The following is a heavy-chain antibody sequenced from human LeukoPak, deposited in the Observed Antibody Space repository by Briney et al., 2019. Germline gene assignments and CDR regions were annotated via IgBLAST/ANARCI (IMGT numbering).Heavy chain of an antibody. CDR2: INPKSGGT. V-gene: IGHV1-2*02. CDR1: GYTFIAYY. D-gene: IGHD3-10*01. CDR3: ARGGAYGSESYSFDY. Sequence: ASVKVSCKASGYTFIAYYIHWVRQAPGQGLEWMGWINPKSGGTNYAQKFQGRVTMTRGTSITTAYMELSRLRLDDTAIYYCARGGAYGSESYSFDYWGQGTLVTVSS. J-gene: IGHJ4*02.